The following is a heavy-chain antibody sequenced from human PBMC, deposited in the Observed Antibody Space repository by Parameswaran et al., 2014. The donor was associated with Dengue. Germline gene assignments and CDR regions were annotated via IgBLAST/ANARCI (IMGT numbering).Heavy chain of an antibody. D-gene: IGHD5-18*01. J-gene: IGHJ4*02. Sequence: PGKGLEWVATIKYDGREEYYVDSVKGRFAISRDNAKTSLYLQMNSLRAEDTAVYFCARGGYKYFDYWGQGTLVTVSS. CDR2: IKYDGREE. V-gene: IGHV3-7*03. CDR3: ARGGYKYFDY.